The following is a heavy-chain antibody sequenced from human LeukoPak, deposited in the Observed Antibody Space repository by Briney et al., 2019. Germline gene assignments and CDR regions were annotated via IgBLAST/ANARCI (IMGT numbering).Heavy chain of an antibody. Sequence: PSETLSLTCTVSGGSISSSSYYWGWIRQPPGKGLEWIGSIYYSGSTYYNPSLKSRVTISVDTSKNQFSLKLSSVTAADTAVYYCARVSPWELLRSYAFDYWGQGTLVTVSS. J-gene: IGHJ4*02. CDR3: ARVSPWELLRSYAFDY. CDR1: GGSISSSSYY. D-gene: IGHD1-26*01. CDR2: IYYSGST. V-gene: IGHV4-39*07.